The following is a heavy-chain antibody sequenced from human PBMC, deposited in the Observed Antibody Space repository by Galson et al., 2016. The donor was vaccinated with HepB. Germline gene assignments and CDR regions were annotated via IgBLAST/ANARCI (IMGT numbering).Heavy chain of an antibody. V-gene: IGHV5-10-1*01. Sequence: QSGAEVKKPGESLRISCKGSGYSFTSYWITWVRQMPGKGLEWMGRIDPSDSYTNYSPSFQGHVTISADKSFSTAYLHWSSLKASDTAMYYCARQSYCSGDCYSIDDYWGQGTLVTVSS. CDR1: GYSFTSYW. J-gene: IGHJ4*02. CDR2: IDPSDSYT. D-gene: IGHD2-21*01. CDR3: ARQSYCSGDCYSIDDY.